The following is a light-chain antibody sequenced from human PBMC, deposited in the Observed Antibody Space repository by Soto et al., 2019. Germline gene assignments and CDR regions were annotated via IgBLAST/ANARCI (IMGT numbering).Light chain of an antibody. CDR2: NAS. CDR3: QHRAGWPPALT. CDR1: ERVSNS. Sequence: ETVLTQSPATLSLSPGERATLSCRASERVSNSLPWYQLKPGQAPRLLIYNASNRATGIPARFSGSGSGTDFTLTISSLEPEDFAVYFCQHRAGWPPALTFGGGTKVEIK. V-gene: IGKV3-11*01. J-gene: IGKJ4*01.